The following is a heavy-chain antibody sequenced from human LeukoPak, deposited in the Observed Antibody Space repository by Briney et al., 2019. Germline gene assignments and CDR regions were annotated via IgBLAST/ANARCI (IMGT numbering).Heavy chain of an antibody. D-gene: IGHD3-10*01. CDR1: GFTFNTYA. CDR2: ISYDGSDK. V-gene: IGHV3-30*03. Sequence: PGGSLRLSCEASGFTFNTYAMHWVRQPPGKGLEWVALISYDGSDKIYTDSVKGRFTISRDNAKNSLYLQMNSLRAEDTAVYYCAPKRITMDYWGQGTLVTVSS. CDR3: APKRITMDY. J-gene: IGHJ4*02.